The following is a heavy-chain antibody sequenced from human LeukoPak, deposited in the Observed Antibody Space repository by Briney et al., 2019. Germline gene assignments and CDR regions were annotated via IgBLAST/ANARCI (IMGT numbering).Heavy chain of an antibody. Sequence: PSGTLSLTCAVSGGSISSSNWWSWVRQPPGKGLEWIGESYHSGSTNYNPSLKSRVTISVDKSKNQFSLKLSSVTAADTAVYYCATQHYYDSSGYYYFDYWGQGTLVTVSS. J-gene: IGHJ4*02. V-gene: IGHV4-4*02. CDR2: SYHSGST. CDR1: GGSISSSNW. D-gene: IGHD3-22*01. CDR3: ATQHYYDSSGYYYFDY.